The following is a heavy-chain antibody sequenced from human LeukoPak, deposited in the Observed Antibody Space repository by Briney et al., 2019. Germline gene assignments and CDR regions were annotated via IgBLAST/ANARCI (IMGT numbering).Heavy chain of an antibody. J-gene: IGHJ2*01. Sequence: SETLSLTCTASGGSISSGGYYWSWIRQHPGKGLEWIGYIYYSGSTYYNPSLKSRVTISVDTSKNQFSLKLSAVTAADTAVYYCARLIAVAGTYWYFDLWGRGTLVTVSS. D-gene: IGHD6-19*01. CDR3: ARLIAVAGTYWYFDL. CDR1: GGSISSGGYY. CDR2: IYYSGST. V-gene: IGHV4-31*03.